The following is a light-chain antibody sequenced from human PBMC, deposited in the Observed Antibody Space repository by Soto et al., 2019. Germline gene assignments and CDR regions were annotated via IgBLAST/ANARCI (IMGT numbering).Light chain of an antibody. Sequence: QSALTQPASVSGSPGQSITISCTGTSSDVGVYNYVSWYQHHPGKAPKLMIYAVSNRPSGVSNRFSGSKSGNTASLTISGLQAEDEADYYCSSYTGSSTLYVFGTGTKVTVL. CDR1: SSDVGVYNY. CDR3: SSYTGSSTLYV. CDR2: AVS. V-gene: IGLV2-14*01. J-gene: IGLJ1*01.